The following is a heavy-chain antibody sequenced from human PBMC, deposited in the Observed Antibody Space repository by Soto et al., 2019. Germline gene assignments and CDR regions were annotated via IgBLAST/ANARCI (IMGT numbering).Heavy chain of an antibody. CDR3: ARDQTHDYGDYSFDY. D-gene: IGHD4-17*01. Sequence: SETLSLTSTVSGVSISSYSWSWIRQPPGKGLEWIGYIYYSGSTNYNPSLKSRVTISVDTSKNQFSLKLSSVTAADTAVYYCARDQTHDYGDYSFDYWGQGTLVTVSS. CDR2: IYYSGST. CDR1: GVSISSYS. J-gene: IGHJ4*02. V-gene: IGHV4-59*01.